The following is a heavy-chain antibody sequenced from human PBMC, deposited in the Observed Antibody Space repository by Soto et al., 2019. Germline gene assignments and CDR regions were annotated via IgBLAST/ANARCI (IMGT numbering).Heavy chain of an antibody. Sequence: PGWSVRLSCAASVFSFTNFAMSWVRQSPGKGLEWVAGIGASGDMTWYADSVKGRLSISRDNSKNTLYLQLNSLSFEDTAVYYCPKDDGTGRGDDYLDYWGPGTLVTVSS. D-gene: IGHD2-21*02. CDR2: IGASGDMT. CDR3: PKDDGTGRGDDYLDY. J-gene: IGHJ4*02. CDR1: VFSFTNFA. V-gene: IGHV3-23*01.